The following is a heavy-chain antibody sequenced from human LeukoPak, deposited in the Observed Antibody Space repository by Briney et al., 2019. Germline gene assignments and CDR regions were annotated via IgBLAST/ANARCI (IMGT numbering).Heavy chain of an antibody. CDR1: GFTFSSYG. V-gene: IGHV3-30*02. CDR2: IRYDGSSQ. J-gene: IGHJ4*02. D-gene: IGHD6-13*01. CDR3: AKRRDVAAGGSGAFDY. Sequence: GGSLRLSCAASGFTFSSYGMHWVRQAPGKGLEWVAFIRYDGSSQCYADSVKGRFTISRDNSKNTVYLQMNSLRAEGTAVYYCAKRRDVAAGGSGAFDYWGQGSLVTVSS.